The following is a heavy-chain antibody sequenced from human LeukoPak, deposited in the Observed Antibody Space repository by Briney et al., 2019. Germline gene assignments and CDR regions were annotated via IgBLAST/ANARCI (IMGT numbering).Heavy chain of an antibody. V-gene: IGHV4-39*01. CDR2: IYYSGST. Sequence: PSETLSLTCTVSGGFISSSSYYWGWIRQPPGKGLEWIGSIYYSGSTYYNPSLKSRVTISVDTSKNQFSLKLSSVTAADTAVYYCARGGNWNDYWGQGTLVTVSS. J-gene: IGHJ4*02. CDR1: GGFISSSSYY. D-gene: IGHD1-20*01. CDR3: ARGGNWNDY.